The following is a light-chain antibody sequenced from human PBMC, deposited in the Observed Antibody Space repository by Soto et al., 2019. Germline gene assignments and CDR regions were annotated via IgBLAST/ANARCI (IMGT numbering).Light chain of an antibody. J-gene: IGLJ1*01. CDR1: SSDVGAYNS. Sequence: QSVLTQPASVSCSLGQSITISCTGTSSDVGAYNSVSWYQQHPGKAPKLIIFEVFNRPSGASTRFSGSKSGNTASLTISGLQADDEADYYCSSSTDSSTYVFGTGTKVTVL. V-gene: IGLV2-14*01. CDR3: SSSTDSSTYV. CDR2: EVF.